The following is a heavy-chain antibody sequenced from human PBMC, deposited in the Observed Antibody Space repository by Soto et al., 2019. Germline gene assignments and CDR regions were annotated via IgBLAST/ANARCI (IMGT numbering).Heavy chain of an antibody. V-gene: IGHV3-33*01. Sequence: GGSLRLSCAASGFTFSSYSMHRVRQAPGKGLEWVAVIWYDGSNKYYADSVKGRFTISRDNSKNTLYLQMNSLRAEDTAVYYCAREYIGYCSGGSCYPARYYYGMDAWGQGTSVTVSS. CDR2: IWYDGSNK. CDR3: AREYIGYCSGGSCYPARYYYGMDA. D-gene: IGHD2-15*01. CDR1: GFTFSSYS. J-gene: IGHJ6*02.